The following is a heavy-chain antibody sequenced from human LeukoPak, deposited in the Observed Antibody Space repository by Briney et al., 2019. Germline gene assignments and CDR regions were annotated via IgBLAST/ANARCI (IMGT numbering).Heavy chain of an antibody. Sequence: PGGSLRLSCEVSGFRFSNNFMSWVRQAPGKGLEWLSVIYDAGSTYYADSLQGRFTTSRDSSKNTLYLQMSSLRAEDTAVYYCTKGLARYQLPTYDYYAMDVWGPGTTVSVSS. D-gene: IGHD2-2*01. CDR1: GFRFSNNF. CDR2: IYDAGST. J-gene: IGHJ6*02. CDR3: TKGLARYQLPTYDYYAMDV. V-gene: IGHV3-53*01.